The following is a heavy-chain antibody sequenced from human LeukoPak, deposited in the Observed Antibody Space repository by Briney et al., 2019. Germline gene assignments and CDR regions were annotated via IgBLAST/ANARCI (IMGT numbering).Heavy chain of an antibody. Sequence: GGSLRLSCAASGFTFSVYYMSWIRQAPGKGLEWVSYISGSSSYTNYADSVKGRVTISRDNAKNSLYLQMNSLRAEDTGVYYCARAMVRGIISDYWGQGTLVTVSS. CDR3: ARAMVRGIISDY. J-gene: IGHJ4*02. CDR2: ISGSSSYT. V-gene: IGHV3-11*06. D-gene: IGHD3-10*01. CDR1: GFTFSVYY.